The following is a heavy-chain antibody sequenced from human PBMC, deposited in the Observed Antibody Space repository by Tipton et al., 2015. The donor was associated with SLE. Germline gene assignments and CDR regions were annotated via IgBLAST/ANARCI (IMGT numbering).Heavy chain of an antibody. CDR3: ARDRGSSWFFFDY. CDR1: GFTFSSYA. D-gene: IGHD6-13*01. J-gene: IGHJ4*02. CDR2: FYSGGST. V-gene: IGHV3-23*03. Sequence: SLRLSCAASGFTFSSYAMSWVRQAPGKGLEWVSVFYSGGSTNYADSVKGRFTISRDNSKNTLYLQMNSLRVEDTAVYYCARDRGSSWFFFDYWGQGTLVTVSS.